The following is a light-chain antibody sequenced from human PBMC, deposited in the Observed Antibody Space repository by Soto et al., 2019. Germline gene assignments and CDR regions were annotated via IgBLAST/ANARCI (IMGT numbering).Light chain of an antibody. CDR2: DVS. V-gene: IGKV3-11*01. J-gene: IGKJ1*01. CDR1: LSVSRY. Sequence: EVVLTQSPATLSVSPGGSATLSCRASLSVSRYLAWYQQKPGQALRLLISDVSKRAAGVPARFGGSGSGTDFTLTITSLEPEDFATYYCQEYNSYPTFGQGTKLEIK. CDR3: QEYNSYPT.